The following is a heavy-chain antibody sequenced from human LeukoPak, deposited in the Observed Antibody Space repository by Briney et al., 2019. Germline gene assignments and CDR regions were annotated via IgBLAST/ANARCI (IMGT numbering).Heavy chain of an antibody. CDR3: AKDLPSRPAYYYDSSSGPQNDY. V-gene: IGHV3-30*18. D-gene: IGHD3-22*01. CDR1: GFTFSSYG. Sequence: PGGSLRLSCAASGFTFSSYGMHWVRQAPGKGLEWVAVISYDGSNKYYADSVKGRFTISRDNSKNTLYLQMNSLRAEDTAVYYCAKDLPSRPAYYYDSSSGPQNDYWGQGTLVTVSS. CDR2: ISYDGSNK. J-gene: IGHJ4*02.